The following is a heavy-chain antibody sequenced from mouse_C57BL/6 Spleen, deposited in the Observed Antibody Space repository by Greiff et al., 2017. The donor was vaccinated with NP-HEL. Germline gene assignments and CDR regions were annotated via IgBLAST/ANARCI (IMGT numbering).Heavy chain of an antibody. D-gene: IGHD4-1*01. Sequence: QLKESGAELVMPGASVKLSCKASGYTFTSYWMHWVKQRPGQGLEWIGEIDPSDSYTNYNQKFKGKSTLTVDKSSSTAYMQLSSLTSEDSAVYYCARDWDYWGQGTTLTVSS. CDR1: GYTFTSYW. J-gene: IGHJ2*01. V-gene: IGHV1-69*01. CDR2: IDPSDSYT. CDR3: ARDWDY.